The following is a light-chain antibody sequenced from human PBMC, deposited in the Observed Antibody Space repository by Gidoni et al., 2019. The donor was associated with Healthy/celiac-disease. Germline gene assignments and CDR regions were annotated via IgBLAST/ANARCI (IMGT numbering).Light chain of an antibody. CDR1: SGRIASNY. Sequence: NFMLTQPHSVSESPGKTVTISCTRSSGRIASNYVQWYTQRPGRAPTTVIYEDNQRPSGVPDRFSGSIDSSSNSASLTISGLKTEDEADYYCQSYDSSNVVFGGGTKLTVL. J-gene: IGLJ2*01. CDR2: EDN. CDR3: QSYDSSNVV. V-gene: IGLV6-57*03.